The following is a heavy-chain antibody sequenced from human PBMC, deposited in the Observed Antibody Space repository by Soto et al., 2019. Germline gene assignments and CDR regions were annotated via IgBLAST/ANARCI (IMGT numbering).Heavy chain of an antibody. CDR1: GISISSHY. CDR3: ARGLRSYYYYYYGMDV. CDR2: IYYTGSINT. J-gene: IGHJ6*02. V-gene: IGHV4-59*08. D-gene: IGHD4-17*01. Sequence: SETLSLTCDVSGISISSHYWSWVRQPPGKGLEWLGHIYYTGSINTNYNPSLRGRVTISTETSKNQFSLELNSVTAADTAVYYCARGLRSYYYYYYGMDVWGQGTTVTVSS.